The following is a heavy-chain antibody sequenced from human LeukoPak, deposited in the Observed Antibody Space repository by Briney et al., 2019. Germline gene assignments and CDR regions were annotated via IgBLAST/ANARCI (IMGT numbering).Heavy chain of an antibody. V-gene: IGHV3-66*01. CDR1: GFTVSSNF. J-gene: IGHJ1*01. D-gene: IGHD5-24*01. CDR3: ARDSRDGYNRFFHH. CDR2: VYSGGDT. Sequence: GGSLRLSCAASGFTVSSNFMSWVRQAPGKGLEWVSAVYSGGDTYYADSVKARFTISRDISKNTVFLQMNSLRAEDTAVYYCARDSRDGYNRFFHHWGQGTLVTVSS.